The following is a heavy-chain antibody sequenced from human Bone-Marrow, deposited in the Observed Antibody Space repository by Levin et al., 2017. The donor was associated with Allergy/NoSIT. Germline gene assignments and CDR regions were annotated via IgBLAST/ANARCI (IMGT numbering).Heavy chain of an antibody. CDR2: ISSSGSTI. D-gene: IGHD6-19*01. J-gene: IGHJ3*02. CDR3: AREGGPSSGWPKSHHDAFDI. CDR1: GFTFSDYY. V-gene: IGHV3-11*01. Sequence: GESLKISCAASGFTFSDYYMSWIRQAPGKGLEWVSYISSSGSTIYYADSVKGRFTISRDNAKNSLYLQMNSLRAEDTAVYYCAREGGPSSGWPKSHHDAFDIWGQGTMVTVSS.